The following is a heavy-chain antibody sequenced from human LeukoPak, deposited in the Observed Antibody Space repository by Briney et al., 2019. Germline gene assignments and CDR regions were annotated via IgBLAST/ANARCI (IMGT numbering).Heavy chain of an antibody. V-gene: IGHV1-69*05. CDR1: GGTFSSYA. J-gene: IGHJ4*02. D-gene: IGHD3-9*01. Sequence: SVKVSCKASGGTFSSYAISWVRQAPGQGLEWMGGIIPIFGTANYAQKFQGRATITTDESTSTAYMELSSLRSEDTAVYYCARAPVTYYDILTGYPFDYWGQGTLVTVSS. CDR2: IIPIFGTA. CDR3: ARAPVTYYDILTGYPFDY.